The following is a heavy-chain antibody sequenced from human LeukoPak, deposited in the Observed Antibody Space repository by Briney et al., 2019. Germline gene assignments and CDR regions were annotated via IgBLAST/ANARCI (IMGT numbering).Heavy chain of an antibody. V-gene: IGHV1-8*02. CDR1: GFAFSGYY. J-gene: IGHJ4*02. D-gene: IGHD1-26*01. CDR2: MNPNSGNT. Sequence: GASVKVSCTASGFAFSGYYIHWVRQATGQGLEWMGWMNPNSGNTGYAQKFQGRVTMTRNTSISTAYMELSSLRSEDTAVYYCARGWEWGQGTLVTVSS. CDR3: ARGWE.